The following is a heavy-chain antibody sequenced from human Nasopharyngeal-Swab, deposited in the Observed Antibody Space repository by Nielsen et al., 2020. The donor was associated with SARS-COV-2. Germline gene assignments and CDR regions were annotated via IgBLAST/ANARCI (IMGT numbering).Heavy chain of an antibody. CDR2: ISYNGRDE. D-gene: IGHD2-15*01. Sequence: GESLKISCAASGFTFRSYGMHWVRQAPGKGPDWVAVISYNGRDENYADSVRGRSTISRDNAKNTLYLQMNSLRAEDTAVYYCARDVGGRDNYWGQGALVTVSS. CDR1: GFTFRSYG. CDR3: ARDVGGRDNY. V-gene: IGHV3-30*03. J-gene: IGHJ4*02.